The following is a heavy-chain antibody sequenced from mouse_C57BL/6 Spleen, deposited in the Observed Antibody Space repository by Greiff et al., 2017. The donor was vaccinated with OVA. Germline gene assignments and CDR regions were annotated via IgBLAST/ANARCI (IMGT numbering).Heavy chain of an antibody. CDR3: TRGTTVVAQDY. V-gene: IGHV1-15*01. J-gene: IGHJ2*01. Sequence: QVQLQQSGAELVRPGASVTLSCKASGYTFTDYEMHWVKQTPVHGLEWIGAIDPETGGTAYNQKFKGKAILTADKSSRTAYMELRSLTSEDSAVYYCTRGTTVVAQDYWGPGTTLTVSS. CDR1: GYTFTDYE. CDR2: IDPETGGT. D-gene: IGHD1-1*01.